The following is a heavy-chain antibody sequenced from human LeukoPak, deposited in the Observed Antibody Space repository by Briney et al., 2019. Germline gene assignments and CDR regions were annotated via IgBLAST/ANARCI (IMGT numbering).Heavy chain of an antibody. V-gene: IGHV3-48*01. CDR3: ARAGKWSSPGHLDY. CDR1: GFTFSSYS. Sequence: GSLRLSCAASGFTFSSYSMNWVRQAPGKGLEWVSYISSSSSTIYYADSVKGRFTISRDNAKNSLYLQMNSLRAEDTAVYYCARAGKWSSPGHLDYWGQGTLVTVSS. D-gene: IGHD2-15*01. J-gene: IGHJ4*02. CDR2: ISSSSSTI.